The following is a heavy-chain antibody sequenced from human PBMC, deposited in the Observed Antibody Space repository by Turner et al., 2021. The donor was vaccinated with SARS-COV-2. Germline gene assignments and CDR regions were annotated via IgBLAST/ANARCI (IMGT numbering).Heavy chain of an antibody. CDR2: VHPYETA. CDR1: GGSLSGYY. CDR3: ARGDDPRKSGVV. Sequence: QVQLQQWGAGPLKPSETLSLICAVNGGSLSGYYWTWIRQPPGKGLEWIGEVHPYETAYYNPSLKSRVSMSVDTSKNQFSRKRNSVTAADTAFHYCARGDDPRKSGVVWGQGTLVTFSS. J-gene: IGHJ4*02. V-gene: IGHV4-34*01. D-gene: IGHD3-3*01.